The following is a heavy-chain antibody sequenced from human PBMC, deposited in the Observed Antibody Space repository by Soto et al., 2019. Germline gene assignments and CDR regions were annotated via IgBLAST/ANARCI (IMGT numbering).Heavy chain of an antibody. D-gene: IGHD5-12*01. CDR1: GFSLSNARMG. J-gene: IGHJ6*03. Sequence: QVTLKESGPVLVKPTETLTLTCTVSGFSLSNARMGVNWIRQPPGKALEWLAHIFSNDEKSYSTSLKSRLTISKDTSKSQVVLTMTNMDPVDTATYYCARILIGATMGHYYYYMDVWGKGTTVTVSS. V-gene: IGHV2-26*01. CDR2: IFSNDEK. CDR3: ARILIGATMGHYYYYMDV.